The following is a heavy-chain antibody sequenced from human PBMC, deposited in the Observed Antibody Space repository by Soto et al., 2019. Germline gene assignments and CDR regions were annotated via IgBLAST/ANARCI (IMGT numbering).Heavy chain of an antibody. D-gene: IGHD2-2*01. CDR2: ITASGDTT. CDR3: AKVRPLRDCTRTSCLGAFDI. Sequence: EVQLLESGGGFVPPGGSLRPSFAGPGFTFSSYALSWVRPAPGKGLGWDSAITASGDTTYYADSVKGRFTISRDNSKSTMYLQMNSLRAEDTAVYYCAKVRPLRDCTRTSCLGAFDIWGQGTMVTVSS. J-gene: IGHJ3*02. CDR1: GFTFSSYA. V-gene: IGHV3-23*01.